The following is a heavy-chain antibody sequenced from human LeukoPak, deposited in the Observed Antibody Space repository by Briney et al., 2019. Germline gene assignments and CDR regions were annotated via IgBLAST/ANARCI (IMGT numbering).Heavy chain of an antibody. CDR1: GYTFTSYY. Sequence: ASVKVSCKASGYTFTSYYMHWVRQAPGQGLEWMGIINPSGGSTSYAQKFQGRVTMTRDTSTSTVYMELSSLRSEDTAVYYCARDYYDSNGHYYMDVWGKGTTVTVSS. V-gene: IGHV1-46*01. CDR3: ARDYYDSNGHYYMDV. J-gene: IGHJ6*03. CDR2: INPSGGST. D-gene: IGHD3-22*01.